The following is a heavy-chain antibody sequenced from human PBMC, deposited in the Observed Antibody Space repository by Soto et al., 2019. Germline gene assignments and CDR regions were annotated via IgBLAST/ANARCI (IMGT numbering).Heavy chain of an antibody. D-gene: IGHD3-10*01. CDR3: ARVLRGVVNWFDP. CDR2: IATYNSNR. J-gene: IGHJ5*02. CDR1: GDTFTNFG. Sequence: HLVQSGPEVRKPGASITVSCKTFGDTFTNFGLSWVRQAPGQGLERMGWIATYNSNRNYAQKFPGRLTLTTDTSTSTAYMELKSLGYDDTAVYYCARVLRGVVNWFDPWGQGTLVTVSS. V-gene: IGHV1-18*01.